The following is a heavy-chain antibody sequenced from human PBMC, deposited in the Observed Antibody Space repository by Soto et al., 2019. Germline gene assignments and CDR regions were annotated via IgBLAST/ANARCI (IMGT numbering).Heavy chain of an antibody. Sequence: DVQLEESGGGLVKPGGSLRLSCVASEFTFSVYSMNWVRQAPGKGLEWVSSISSGSSYIYYADSVKGRFTISRDNDKRSLFLHMNSLRVDDTAVYYCTRDRVKIRGGYYHYSGMDVWGQGTTVTVSS. CDR1: EFTFSVYS. V-gene: IGHV3-21*02. CDR3: TRDRVKIRGGYYHYSGMDV. D-gene: IGHD3-10*01. CDR2: ISSGSSYI. J-gene: IGHJ6*02.